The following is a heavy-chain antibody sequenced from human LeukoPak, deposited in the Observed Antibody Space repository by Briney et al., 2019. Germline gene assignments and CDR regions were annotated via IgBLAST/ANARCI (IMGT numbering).Heavy chain of an antibody. Sequence: LRLSCAASGFTFDDYAMHWVRQAPGKGLEWVSGISWNSGSIGYADSVKGRFTISRDNAKNSLYLQMNSLRAEDTALYYCAKGVRITMVWGAFDIWGQGTMVTVSS. CDR3: AKGVRITMVWGAFDI. CDR1: GFTFDDYA. D-gene: IGHD3-10*01. CDR2: ISWNSGSI. V-gene: IGHV3-9*01. J-gene: IGHJ3*02.